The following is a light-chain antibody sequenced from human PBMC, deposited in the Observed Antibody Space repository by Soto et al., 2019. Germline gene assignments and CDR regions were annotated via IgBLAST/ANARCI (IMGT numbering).Light chain of an antibody. CDR2: DAS. Sequence: EIVMTQSPATLSVSPGEGATLSCRASQSVSINVAWYQQKPGQAPRPLIYDASSRATGIPDRFSGSGSGTDFTLTIGRLEPEDVAVYYCQQYGSSLRTFGQGTKVDIK. J-gene: IGKJ1*01. CDR1: QSVSIN. V-gene: IGKV3-20*01. CDR3: QQYGSSLRT.